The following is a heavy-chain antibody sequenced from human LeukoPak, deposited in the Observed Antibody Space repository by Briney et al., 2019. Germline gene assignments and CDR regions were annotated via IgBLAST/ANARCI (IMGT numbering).Heavy chain of an antibody. J-gene: IGHJ4*02. D-gene: IGHD3-3*01. CDR2: LYSGGST. V-gene: IGHV3-66*02. CDR3: VSEERNSYYHGFWKGN. CDR1: GLTVNRNY. Sequence: PGGSLRLSCAASGLTVNRNYMYWVRQAPGKGLESVSVLYSGGSTFYTDSVTGRFTISRDNSKNTVDLQMNSLRPEDTARYLCVSEERNSYYHGFWKGNWGQGTLVTVSS.